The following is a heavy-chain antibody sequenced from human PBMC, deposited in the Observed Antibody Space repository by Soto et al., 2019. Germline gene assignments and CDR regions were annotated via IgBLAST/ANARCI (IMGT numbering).Heavy chain of an antibody. CDR2: INPSGGST. Sequence: GASVKVSCKASGYTFTSYYMHWVRQAPGQGLEWMGIINPSGGSTSYAQTFQGRVTMTRDTSTSTVYMELSSLRSEDTAVYYCASPMDTAYYYYGMEVWGKGTTVTVSS. CDR1: GYTFTSYY. J-gene: IGHJ6*04. D-gene: IGHD5-18*01. CDR3: ASPMDTAYYYYGMEV. V-gene: IGHV1-46*01.